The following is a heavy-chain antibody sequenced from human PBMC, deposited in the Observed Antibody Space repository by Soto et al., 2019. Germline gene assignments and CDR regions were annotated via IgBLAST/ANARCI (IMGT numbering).Heavy chain of an antibody. Sequence: EMQLVESGGGLVQPGTSLRLSCAASGFTFDDYAMYWVRQVPGKGLEWVSGISWNSGRIGYADSVKGRLPISRDNAKNSLYLQMNSLRPEDTALYYCTKARLWGGDGYNSFYYNAMDVWGQGTTVTVSS. V-gene: IGHV3-9*01. D-gene: IGHD3-16*01. J-gene: IGHJ6*02. CDR3: TKARLWGGDGYNSFYYNAMDV. CDR1: GFTFDDYA. CDR2: ISWNSGRI.